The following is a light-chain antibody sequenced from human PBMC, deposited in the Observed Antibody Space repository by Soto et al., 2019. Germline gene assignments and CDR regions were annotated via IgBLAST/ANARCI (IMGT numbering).Light chain of an antibody. CDR3: QQRSNWPRT. V-gene: IGKV3-11*01. CDR2: GAF. CDR1: QNIKTN. Sequence: EIVFPQCPGTLCLSTWESAALSSRASQNIKTNLAWYQHKPGQAPRLLIYGAFTGATGVPARFSGSGSGTDFTLTISSLEPEDFAVYYCQQRSNWPRTFGQGTKVDI. J-gene: IGKJ1*01.